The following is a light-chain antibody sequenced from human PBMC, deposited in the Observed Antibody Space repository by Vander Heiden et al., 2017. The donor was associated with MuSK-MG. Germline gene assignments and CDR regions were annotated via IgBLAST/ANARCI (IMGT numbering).Light chain of an antibody. CDR1: QSISSY. V-gene: IGKV1-39*01. CDR2: AAS. J-gene: IGKJ2*01. CDR3: QQSDSNPLYT. Sequence: DIQMTQSPSSLSASVGDRVTITCRASQSISSYLNWYQQKPGKAPKLLIYAASSLQSGVPSRFSGSGSGTDFTLTISSRQPEDFATYYCQQSDSNPLYTFGKGTKLEIK.